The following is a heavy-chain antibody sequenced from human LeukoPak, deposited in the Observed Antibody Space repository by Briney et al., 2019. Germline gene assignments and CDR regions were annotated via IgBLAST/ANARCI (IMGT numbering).Heavy chain of an antibody. CDR2: INPNSGGT. CDR3: ARGYNWNVYAFDI. D-gene: IGHD1-20*01. V-gene: IGHV1-2*02. CDR1: GYTFTGYY. Sequence: GASVKVSCKASGYTFTGYYMHWVRQAPGQGLEWMGWINPNSGGTNYAQKFQGRVTMTRDTSISTAYMELSRLRSDDTAVYYCARGYNWNVYAFDIWGQGTMVTVSS. J-gene: IGHJ3*02.